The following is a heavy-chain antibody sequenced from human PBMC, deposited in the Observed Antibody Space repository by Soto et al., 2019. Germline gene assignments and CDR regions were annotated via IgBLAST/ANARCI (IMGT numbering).Heavy chain of an antibody. CDR1: GFTFYDYG. V-gene: IGHV3-9*01. Sequence: DVQLVESGGGLVQPGRSLRLSCAASGFTFYDYGMHWVRQAPGKGLEWVSGISWNSGNIAYADSVKGRFTISRDNAKNSLYLQMNSLGAEDTALYYCAKDMYSGWNSLDCWGQGALVTVSS. D-gene: IGHD6-19*01. J-gene: IGHJ4*02. CDR2: ISWNSGNI. CDR3: AKDMYSGWNSLDC.